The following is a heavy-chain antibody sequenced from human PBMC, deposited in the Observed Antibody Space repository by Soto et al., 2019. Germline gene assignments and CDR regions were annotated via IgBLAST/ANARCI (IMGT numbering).Heavy chain of an antibody. CDR3: AIGPRMWLAGGGY. Sequence: SETLSLTCAVYGGSFSGYYWSWIRQPPGKGLEWLGEINHSGITDYNPSLKSRITISIDTSKKQFTLKLNSVTAADTAVYYCAIGPRMWLAGGGYWGQGTQVT. V-gene: IGHV4-34*01. CDR1: GGSFSGYY. D-gene: IGHD6-19*01. J-gene: IGHJ4*02. CDR2: INHSGIT.